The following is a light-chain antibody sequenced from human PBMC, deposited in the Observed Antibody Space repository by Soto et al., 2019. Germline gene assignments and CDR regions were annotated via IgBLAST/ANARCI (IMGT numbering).Light chain of an antibody. V-gene: IGKV1-8*01. CDR3: QQYNSYSSWT. J-gene: IGKJ1*01. CDR2: AAS. CDR1: QGISSY. Sequence: AIRITQSPSSFSASTGDRVTITCRASQGISSYLAWYQQKPGKAPKLLIYAASTLQSGVPSRFSGSGSGTEFTLTISSLQPDDFATYYCQQYNSYSSWTFGQGTKVDIK.